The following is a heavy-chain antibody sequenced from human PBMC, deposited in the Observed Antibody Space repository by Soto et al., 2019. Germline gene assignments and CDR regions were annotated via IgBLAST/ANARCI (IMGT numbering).Heavy chain of an antibody. CDR2: IDYSGST. Sequence: QVQLQESGPGLVKPSETLSLTCTVSGGSISSYYWSWIRQPPGKGLEWIGYIDYSGSTNHNPSLKSRVTMSVDTSKNQFSLKLSSVTAADTAVYYCARRHTYYYGSWGQGTLVTVSS. CDR1: GGSISSYY. V-gene: IGHV4-59*08. J-gene: IGHJ4*02. D-gene: IGHD3-10*01. CDR3: ARRHTYYYGS.